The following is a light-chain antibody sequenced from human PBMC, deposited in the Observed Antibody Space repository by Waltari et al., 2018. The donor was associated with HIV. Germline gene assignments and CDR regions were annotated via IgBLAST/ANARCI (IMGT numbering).Light chain of an antibody. CDR1: SSNIGTDY. Sequence: QSVLTQPPSVSAAPGQKVAISCSVSSSNIGTDYVSWYQHVPGSAPKLLIYDNDKRPSGTPDRFAGSKSGTAATLDITGRQTGDGADYYCGTWDRSLGGGVFGGGTKLTVL. J-gene: IGLJ3*02. V-gene: IGLV1-51*01. CDR2: DND. CDR3: GTWDRSLGGGV.